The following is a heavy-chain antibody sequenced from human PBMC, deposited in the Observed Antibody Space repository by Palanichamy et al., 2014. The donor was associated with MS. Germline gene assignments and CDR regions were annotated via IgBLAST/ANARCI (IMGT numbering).Heavy chain of an antibody. CDR1: GGSFSSFA. CDR3: TRPLYTGRYDNYRDY. Sequence: QVQLVQSGAEVKKPGSSVKVSCKASGGSFSSFAIHWVRQAPGQGLEWMGKIIPVLETSTYAQKFEGRLTITADTSTSTAYMELTNLSSDDTALYYCTRPLYTGRYDNYRDYWGQGTLVTVSS. J-gene: IGHJ4*02. V-gene: IGHV1-69*04. CDR2: IIPVLETS. D-gene: IGHD1-26*01.